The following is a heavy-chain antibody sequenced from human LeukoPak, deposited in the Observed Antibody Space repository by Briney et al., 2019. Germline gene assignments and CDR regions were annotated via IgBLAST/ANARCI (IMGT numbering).Heavy chain of an antibody. D-gene: IGHD2/OR15-2a*01. CDR1: GFTFSSYS. V-gene: IGHV3-21*01. J-gene: IGHJ4*02. CDR3: ARLDFRSFDY. Sequence: GGSLRLSCAASGFTFSSYSMNWVRQAPGKGLDWVSSISSSSSYIYYADSVKGRFTISRDNAKNSLYLQMNSLRAEDTAVYYCARLDFRSFDYWGQGTLVTVSS. CDR2: ISSSSSYI.